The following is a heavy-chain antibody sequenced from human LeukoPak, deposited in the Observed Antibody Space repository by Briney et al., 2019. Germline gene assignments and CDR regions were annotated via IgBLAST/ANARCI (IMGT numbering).Heavy chain of an antibody. V-gene: IGHV3-15*01. Sequence: GGSLRLSCAASGFTFSNAWKSWVRQAPGKGLEWVGRIKSKTDGGTTDYAAPVKGRFTISRDDSKNTLYLQMNSLKTEDTAVYYCTTENSSGWYYFDYWGQGTLVTVSS. D-gene: IGHD6-19*01. CDR1: GFTFSNAW. CDR3: TTENSSGWYYFDY. J-gene: IGHJ4*02. CDR2: IKSKTDGGTT.